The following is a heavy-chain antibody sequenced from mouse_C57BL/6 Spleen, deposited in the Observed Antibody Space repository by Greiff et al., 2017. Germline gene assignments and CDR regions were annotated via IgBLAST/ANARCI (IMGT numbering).Heavy chain of an antibody. J-gene: IGHJ4*01. V-gene: IGHV1-64*01. D-gene: IGHD1-3*01. Sequence: VQLQQPGAELVKPGASVKLSCKASGYTFTSYWMHWVKQRPGQGLEWIGMIHPNSGSTNYNEKFKSKATLTVDKSSSTAYMQLSSLTSGDSAVYYCANYGSSGYMDYWGQGTSVTVSS. CDR2: IHPNSGST. CDR3: ANYGSSGYMDY. CDR1: GYTFTSYW.